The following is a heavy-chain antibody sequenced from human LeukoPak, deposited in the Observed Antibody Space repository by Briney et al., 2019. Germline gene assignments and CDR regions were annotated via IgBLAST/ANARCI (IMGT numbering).Heavy chain of an antibody. J-gene: IGHJ4*02. CDR3: ARPVPIAAVAPGYYFDY. Sequence: GGSLRLSCAASGFTFSSYAMHWVRQAPGKGLEWVAVISYDGSNKYYADSVKGRFTISRDNSKNTLYLQMNSLRAEDTAVYYCARPVPIAAVAPGYYFDYWGQGTLVTVSS. CDR1: GFTFSSYA. CDR2: ISYDGSNK. D-gene: IGHD6-13*01. V-gene: IGHV3-30-3*01.